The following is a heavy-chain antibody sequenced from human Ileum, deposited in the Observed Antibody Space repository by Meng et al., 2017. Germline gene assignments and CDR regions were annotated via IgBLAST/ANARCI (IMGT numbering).Heavy chain of an antibody. CDR1: GFKFDEYA. CDR3: VKDWRGAGEWYFDV. Sequence: GGSLRLSCAASGFKFDEYAMHWVRQTPKKGLEWVAGLNWNGAYIDYEASVRGRFTISRDNAKNSGFLQMNNLRPDDTALYYCVKDWRGAGEWYFDVWGRGTLVTVSS. J-gene: IGHJ2*01. CDR2: LNWNGAYI. D-gene: IGHD6-19*01. V-gene: IGHV3-9*01.